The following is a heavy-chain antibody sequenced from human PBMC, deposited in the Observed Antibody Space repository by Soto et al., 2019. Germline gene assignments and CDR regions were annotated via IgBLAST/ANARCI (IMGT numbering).Heavy chain of an antibody. CDR1: GFTFSDYA. CDR2: VSHDARNT. CDR3: AKGGRQWLVTSDFNY. D-gene: IGHD6-19*01. J-gene: IGHJ4*02. V-gene: IGHV3-30*18. Sequence: VQLVESGGGVVQPGRSLRLSCAASGFTFSDYAMHWVRQAPGMGLEWVAVVSHDARNTPYADSVKGRFTISRDSSKNTVSLEMTSLRAEDTAVYYCAKGGRQWLVTSDFNYWGQGDLVTVSS.